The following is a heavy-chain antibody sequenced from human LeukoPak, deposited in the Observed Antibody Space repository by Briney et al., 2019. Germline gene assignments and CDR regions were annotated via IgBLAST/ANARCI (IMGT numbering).Heavy chain of an antibody. V-gene: IGHV4-59*08. CDR1: GGSISSYY. D-gene: IGHD5-12*01. J-gene: IGHJ4*02. CDR2: IYYSGST. CDR3: AKQIVAGEWGVFDY. Sequence: PSETLSLTCTVSGGSISSYYWSWIRQPPGKGLEWVGYIYYSGSTNYNPSLKSRVTISVDTSKNQFSLKLSSVTAADTAVYYCAKQIVAGEWGVFDYWGQGTLVTVSS.